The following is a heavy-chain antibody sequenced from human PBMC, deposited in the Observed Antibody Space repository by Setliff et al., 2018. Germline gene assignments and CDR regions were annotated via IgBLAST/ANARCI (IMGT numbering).Heavy chain of an antibody. Sequence: GVLRLSCAASGLTFSTYWMNWVRQAPGKGLEWVANINHAGSDKYYVDSVKGRFTISRDNAKNSLYLQMNSLRAEDTAVYYCARGTAMDHWGQGTLVTVSS. J-gene: IGHJ4*02. CDR1: GLTFSTYW. CDR2: INHAGSDK. D-gene: IGHD5-18*01. V-gene: IGHV3-7*03. CDR3: ARGTAMDH.